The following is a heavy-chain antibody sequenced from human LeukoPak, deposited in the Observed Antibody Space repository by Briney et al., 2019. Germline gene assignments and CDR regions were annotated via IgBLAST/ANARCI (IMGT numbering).Heavy chain of an antibody. Sequence: SETLSLTCTVSGGSISSYYWSWIRQPPGKGLEWIGYIYYSGSTNYNPSLKSRVTISVDTSKNQFSPKLSSVTAADTAVYYCASSGSHYYGMDVWGQGTTVTVSS. D-gene: IGHD1-26*01. CDR1: GGSISSYY. CDR3: ASSGSHYYGMDV. J-gene: IGHJ6*02. CDR2: IYYSGST. V-gene: IGHV4-59*01.